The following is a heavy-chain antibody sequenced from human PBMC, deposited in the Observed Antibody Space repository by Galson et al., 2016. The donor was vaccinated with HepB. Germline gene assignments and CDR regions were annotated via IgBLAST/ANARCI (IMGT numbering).Heavy chain of an antibody. CDR3: ARNARGSSYTLGYFDL. CDR1: GFTFRSYD. Sequence: SLRLSCAASGFTFRSYDMSWVRQSTGKGLEWVAALGTLHDSFFPDSVQGPFSISRENVKNSLYLQLNRLRAGDTAVYYCARNARGSSYTLGYFDLWGRGTLVTVSS. V-gene: IGHV3-13*04. J-gene: IGHJ2*01. D-gene: IGHD6-13*01. CDR2: LGTLHDS.